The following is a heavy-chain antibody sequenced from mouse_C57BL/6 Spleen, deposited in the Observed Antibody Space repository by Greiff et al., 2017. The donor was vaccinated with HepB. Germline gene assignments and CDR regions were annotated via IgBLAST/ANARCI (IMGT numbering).Heavy chain of an antibody. CDR3: ARRGYGRAMDY. V-gene: IGHV1-81*01. CDR1: GYTFTSYG. Sequence: VQLVESGAELARPGASVKLSCKASGYTFTSYGISWVKQRTGQGLEWIGEIYPRSGNTYYNEKFKGKATLTADKSSSTAYMELRSLTSEDSAVYFCARRGYGRAMDYWGQGTSVTVSS. J-gene: IGHJ4*01. CDR2: IYPRSGNT. D-gene: IGHD2-14*01.